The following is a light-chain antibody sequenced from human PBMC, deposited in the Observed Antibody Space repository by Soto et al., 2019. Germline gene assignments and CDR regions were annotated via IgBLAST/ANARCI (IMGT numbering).Light chain of an antibody. V-gene: IGLV2-14*01. J-gene: IGLJ1*01. CDR2: DVS. Sequence: QSALTQPASVSGSPGHSITISCTGTSSDVGGYNYVSWYQQHPGKAPKLMIYDVSNRPSGVSNRISGSKSGNTASLTISGLQAEDVADYYCSSYTSSSLYVFGTGTKLTVL. CDR3: SSYTSSSLYV. CDR1: SSDVGGYNY.